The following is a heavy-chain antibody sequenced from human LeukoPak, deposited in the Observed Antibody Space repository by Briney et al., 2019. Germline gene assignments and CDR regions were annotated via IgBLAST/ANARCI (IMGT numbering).Heavy chain of an antibody. CDR1: GFTFSDYY. Sequence: GGSLRLSCAASGFTFSDYYMSWIRQAPGKGLEWVSYISSSGSTIYYADSVKGRFTISRDNAKNSLYLQMNSLRAEDTALYYCAKDNDYYGSGSYIDYWGQGTLVTVSS. J-gene: IGHJ4*02. D-gene: IGHD3-10*01. CDR2: ISSSGSTI. CDR3: AKDNDYYGSGSYIDY. V-gene: IGHV3-11*01.